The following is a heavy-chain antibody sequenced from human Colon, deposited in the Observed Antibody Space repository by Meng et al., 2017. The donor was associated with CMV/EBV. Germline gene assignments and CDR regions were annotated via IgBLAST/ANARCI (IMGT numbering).Heavy chain of an antibody. V-gene: IGHV3-23*01. D-gene: IGHD3-22*01. J-gene: IGHJ4*02. CDR3: AKDLPLKHFYVSSGNEF. Sequence: GGSLRLSCVVSGVTFSDSVMSWVRQAPGKGLEWVAAISSRGDKRDYADSVKGRFTISRDNFRNTVILQMSSMKVEDTAVYYCAKDLPLKHFYVSSGNEFWGQGAVVTVSS. CDR2: ISSRGDKR. CDR1: GVTFSDSV.